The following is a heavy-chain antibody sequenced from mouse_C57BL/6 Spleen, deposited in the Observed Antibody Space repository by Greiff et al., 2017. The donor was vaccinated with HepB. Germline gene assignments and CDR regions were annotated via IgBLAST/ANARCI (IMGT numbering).Heavy chain of an antibody. CDR2: IDPSDSYT. J-gene: IGHJ2*01. Sequence: QVQLQQPGAELVMPGASVKLSCKASGYTFTSYWMHWVKQRPGQGLEWIGEIDPSDSYTNYNQKFKGKSTLTVDKSSSTAYMQLSSLTSEDSAVYYCARGESTTVGAYFDYWGQGTTLTVSS. V-gene: IGHV1-69*01. D-gene: IGHD1-1*01. CDR1: GYTFTSYW. CDR3: ARGESTTVGAYFDY.